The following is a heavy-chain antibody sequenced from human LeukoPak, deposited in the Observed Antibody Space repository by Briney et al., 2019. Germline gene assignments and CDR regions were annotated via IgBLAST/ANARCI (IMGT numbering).Heavy chain of an antibody. Sequence: ASVKVSFKASGGTFSSYAISWVRQAPGQGLEWMGGIIPIFGTANYAQKFQGRVTITADESTSTAYMELSSLRSEDTAVYYCAREGGTTVTSLDYWGQGTLVTVSS. J-gene: IGHJ4*02. CDR1: GGTFSSYA. V-gene: IGHV1-69*13. CDR2: IIPIFGTA. CDR3: AREGGTTVTSLDY. D-gene: IGHD4-17*01.